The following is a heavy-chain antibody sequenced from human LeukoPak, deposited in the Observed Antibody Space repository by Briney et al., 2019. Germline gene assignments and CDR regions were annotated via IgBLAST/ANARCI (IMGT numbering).Heavy chain of an antibody. CDR1: GYTFTSYG. J-gene: IGHJ4*02. CDR3: ARDSCSGGSCYVDY. CDR2: ISAYNGNT. V-gene: IGHV1-18*01. Sequence: GASVKVSCKASGYTFTSYGISWARQAPGQGLEWMGWISAYNGNTNYAQKLQGRVTMTTDTSTSTAYMELRSLRSDDTAVYYCARDSCSGGSCYVDYWGQGTLVTVSS. D-gene: IGHD2-15*01.